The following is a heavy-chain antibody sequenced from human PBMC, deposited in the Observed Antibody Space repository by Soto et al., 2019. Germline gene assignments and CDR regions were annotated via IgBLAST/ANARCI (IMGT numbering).Heavy chain of an antibody. J-gene: IGHJ4*02. D-gene: IGHD5-12*01. Sequence: ASVKVSCKASGYTFTSYYMHWVRQAPGQGLEWMGVINPSGGSTSYAQKFKGRVTMTRDTSTSTVYMELSSLRSEDTAVYYCAKARGYPWYFDYWGQGTLVTVSS. V-gene: IGHV1-46*01. CDR3: AKARGYPWYFDY. CDR1: GYTFTSYY. CDR2: INPSGGST.